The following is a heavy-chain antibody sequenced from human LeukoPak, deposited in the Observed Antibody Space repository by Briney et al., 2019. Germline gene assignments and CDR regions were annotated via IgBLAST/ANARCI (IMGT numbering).Heavy chain of an antibody. D-gene: IGHD1-26*01. V-gene: IGHV4-61*08. J-gene: IGHJ5*02. Sequence: SETLSLTCTVSGGSISSGDYYWSWIRQPPGKGLEWIGYIYYSGSTNYNPSLKSRVTISVDTSKNQFSLKLSSVTAANTAVYYCARVDGRTSGLDPWGQGTLVTVSS. CDR1: GGSISSGDYY. CDR2: IYYSGST. CDR3: ARVDGRTSGLDP.